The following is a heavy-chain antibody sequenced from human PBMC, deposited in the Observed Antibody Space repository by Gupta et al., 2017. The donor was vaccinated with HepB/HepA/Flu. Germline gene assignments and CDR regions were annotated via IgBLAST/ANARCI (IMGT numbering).Heavy chain of an antibody. CDR2: INPGGRAM. D-gene: IGHD2-21*02. Sequence: EVQLVQSGGDLVQPGGSLRLSCEASGFTLSSYWMNWVRQAPGKGMEWVANINPGGRAMKDVDSVKGRVTVSRENAKNSLWMTMASLRAEDTAGDYGAAWGVTNHWGQGTLVTVSS. CDR3: AAWGVTNH. CDR1: GFTLSSYW. J-gene: IGHJ4*02. V-gene: IGHV3-7*01.